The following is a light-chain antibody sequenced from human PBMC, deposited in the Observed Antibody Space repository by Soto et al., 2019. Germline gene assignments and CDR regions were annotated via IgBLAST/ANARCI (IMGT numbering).Light chain of an antibody. CDR3: QSYDSSLSGWV. V-gene: IGLV1-40*01. CDR2: GNN. CDR1: SSNIGAAYD. Sequence: QSVLTQLPSVSGAPGQKVTISCTRSSSNIGAAYDVHWYQHLPGTAPKLLIYGNNNRPSGVPDRFSGSKSGTSASLAITGLQAEDEADYYCQSYDSSLSGWVFGEGTKLTVL. J-gene: IGLJ3*02.